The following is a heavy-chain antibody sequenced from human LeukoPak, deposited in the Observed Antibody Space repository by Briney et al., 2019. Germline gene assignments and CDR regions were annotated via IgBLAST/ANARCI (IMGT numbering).Heavy chain of an antibody. Sequence: PSETLTLTCTVSGYSISSGYYWGWIRQPPGKGLEWIGSIYHSGSTYYNQSLKSRVTISVDTSKKQFSLKLSSVTAADTAFYYCARYIVSYPHDAFDIWGQGTMVTVSS. CDR3: ARYIVSYPHDAFDI. CDR2: IYHSGST. J-gene: IGHJ3*02. D-gene: IGHD1-26*01. V-gene: IGHV4-38-2*02. CDR1: GYSISSGYY.